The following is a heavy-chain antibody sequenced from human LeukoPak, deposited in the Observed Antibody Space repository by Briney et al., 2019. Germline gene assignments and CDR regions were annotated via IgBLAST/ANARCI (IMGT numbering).Heavy chain of an antibody. CDR2: IYDGDNT. J-gene: IGHJ3*02. D-gene: IGHD6-19*01. CDR1: GFTVSSNY. V-gene: IGHV3-66*04. Sequence: GGSLRLSCAASGFTVSSNYMTWVRQAPGKGLEWVSVIYDGDNTNYADSVKGRFTISRDNSKNTLYLQMNSLRTEDTAVYYCARPETQYSSGLDGFDIWGQGTMVTVSS. CDR3: ARPETQYSSGLDGFDI.